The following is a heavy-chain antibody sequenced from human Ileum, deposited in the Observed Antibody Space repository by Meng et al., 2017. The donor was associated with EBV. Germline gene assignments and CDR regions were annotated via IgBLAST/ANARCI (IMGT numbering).Heavy chain of an antibody. CDR2: IYYSGRT. D-gene: IGHD6-13*01. CDR3: ARPIAAAGWFDP. CDR1: GGPINSSCYC. Sequence: LRRQESGPDAVKLSEPLSLTVTVSGGPINSSCYCWGWIRQPPGKGLEWIGSIYYSGRTYYNPSLKSRVTISVDTSKNQFSLKLSSVTAADTAVYYCARPIAAAGWFDPWGQGTLVTVSS. V-gene: IGHV4-39*01. J-gene: IGHJ5*02.